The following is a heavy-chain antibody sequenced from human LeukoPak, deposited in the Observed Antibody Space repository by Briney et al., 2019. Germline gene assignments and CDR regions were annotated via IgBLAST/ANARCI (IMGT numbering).Heavy chain of an antibody. CDR2: IYSGGST. Sequence: GGSLRLSCAASGVTVSSNYMSWVPQAPGPELKWFSVIYSGGSTYYADSVKGRFTISRDNSKNTLYLQMNSLRAEDTAVYYCARDVTTVTTKIYYYYYMDVWGKGTTVTVSS. CDR3: ARDVTTVTTKIYYYYYMDV. J-gene: IGHJ6*03. CDR1: GVTVSSNY. D-gene: IGHD4-11*01. V-gene: IGHV3-53*01.